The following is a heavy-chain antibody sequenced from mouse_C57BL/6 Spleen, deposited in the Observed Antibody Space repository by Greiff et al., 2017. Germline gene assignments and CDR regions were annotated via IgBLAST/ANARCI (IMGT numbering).Heavy chain of an antibody. V-gene: IGHV5-4*01. CDR1: GFTFSSYA. CDR2: ISDGGSYT. J-gene: IGHJ1*03. CDR3: ARGERYFDV. Sequence: EVQGVESGGGLVKPGGSLKLSCAASGFTFSSYAMSWVRQTPEKRLEWVATISDGGSYTYYPDNVKGRFTISRDNAKNNLYLQMRHLKSEDTAMYYCARGERYFDVWGTGTTVSVSS.